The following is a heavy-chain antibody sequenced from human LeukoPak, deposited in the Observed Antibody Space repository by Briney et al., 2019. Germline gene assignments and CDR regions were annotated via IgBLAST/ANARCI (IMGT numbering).Heavy chain of an antibody. CDR3: ARHRADDGIAVAGVDY. CDR1: GGSISSSSYY. Sequence: SETLSLTCTVSGGSISSSSYYWGWIRQPPGKGLEWIGSIYYSGSTYYNPSLKSRVTISVDTSKNQFSLKLSSVTAADTAMYYCARHRADDGIAVAGVDYWGQGTLVTVSS. J-gene: IGHJ4*02. D-gene: IGHD6-19*01. CDR2: IYYSGST. V-gene: IGHV4-39*01.